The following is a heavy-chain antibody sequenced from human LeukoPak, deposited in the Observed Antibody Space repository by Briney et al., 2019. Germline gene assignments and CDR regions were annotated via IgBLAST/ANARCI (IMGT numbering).Heavy chain of an antibody. J-gene: IGHJ1*01. Sequence: SETLPLTCAVSGGSISSGGYRWTWIRQYPGKGLEWIGYINYSGSTYYNPSLKSRVIISVDTSKNQFSLNLNSVTAADTAVYYCAREMDAHPRIVVWGQGTLVTVSS. CDR1: GGSISSGGYR. D-gene: IGHD2-21*01. CDR3: AREMDAHPRIVV. CDR2: INYSGST. V-gene: IGHV4-31*11.